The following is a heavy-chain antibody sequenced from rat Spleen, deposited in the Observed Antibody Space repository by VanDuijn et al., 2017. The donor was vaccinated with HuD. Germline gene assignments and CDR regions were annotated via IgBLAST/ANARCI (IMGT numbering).Heavy chain of an antibody. CDR3: ARSEGTHYFLPFAD. CDR2: INSAGTT. D-gene: IGHD1-11*01. V-gene: IGHV3-3*01. CDR1: GPSISSSYR. J-gene: IGHJ3*01. Sequence: EVQLQESGPGLVKPSQSLSLTCSVTGPSISSSYRWNWIRRFPGNELEWMGYINSAGTTNYNPSLKSRISLTRDTSTNQFFLQVNSVTTEDTATYYCARSEGTHYFLPFADWGQGTLVTVSS.